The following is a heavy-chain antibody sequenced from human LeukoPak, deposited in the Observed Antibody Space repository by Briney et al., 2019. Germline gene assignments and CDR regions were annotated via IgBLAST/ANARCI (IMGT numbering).Heavy chain of an antibody. V-gene: IGHV4-39*01. D-gene: IGHD4-17*01. J-gene: IGHJ4*02. Sequence: PSETLSLTCTVSGGSISSSSYYWGWIRQPPGKGLEWIGSIYYSGSTYYNPSLKSRVTISVDTSKNQFSLKLSSVTAADTAVYYCARNPRTVTTLINFDYWGQGTLVTVSS. CDR1: GGSISSSSYY. CDR3: ARNPRTVTTLINFDY. CDR2: IYYSGST.